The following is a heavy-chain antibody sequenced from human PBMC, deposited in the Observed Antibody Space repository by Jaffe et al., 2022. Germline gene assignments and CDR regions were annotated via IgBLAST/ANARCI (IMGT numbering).Heavy chain of an antibody. V-gene: IGHV4-59*01. CDR2: IYYSGST. CDR3: AREYRAGAFDI. J-gene: IGHJ3*02. Sequence: QVQLQESGPGLVKPSETLSLTCTVSGGSISSYYWSWIRQPPGKGLEWIGYIYYSGSTNYNPSLKSRVTISVDTSKNQFSLKLSSVTAADTAVYYCAREYRAGAFDIWGQGTMVTVSS. D-gene: IGHD3-10*01. CDR1: GGSISSYY.